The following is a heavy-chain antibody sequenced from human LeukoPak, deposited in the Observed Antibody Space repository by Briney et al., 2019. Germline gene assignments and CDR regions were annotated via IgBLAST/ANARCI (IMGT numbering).Heavy chain of an antibody. D-gene: IGHD2-21*01. V-gene: IGHV3-7*01. CDR2: IKQDGSEK. CDR1: GFTFSSYW. CDR3: ARGWGSGTQSPRSFDY. Sequence: GGSLRLSCAASGFTFSSYWMSWVRQAPGKGLEWVANIKQDGSEKYYVDSVKGRFTISRDNAKNSLYLQMNSLRAEDTAVYYCARGWGSGTQSPRSFDYWGQGTLVTVSS. J-gene: IGHJ4*02.